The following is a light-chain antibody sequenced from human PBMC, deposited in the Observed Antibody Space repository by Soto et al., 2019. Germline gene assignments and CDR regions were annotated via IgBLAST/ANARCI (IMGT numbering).Light chain of an antibody. V-gene: IGLV2-8*01. CDR3: TSPAGPTVL. CDR1: SSDVGAYNY. CDR2: EVN. Sequence: QSALTQPPSASGSPGQPVTISCTGTSSDVGAYNYVSWYQQHPGKAPKLMIYEVNKRPSGVPDRFSGSKSGNTASLTVSGLQAEDEADYYCTSPAGPTVLFGRGTKLTVL. J-gene: IGLJ3*02.